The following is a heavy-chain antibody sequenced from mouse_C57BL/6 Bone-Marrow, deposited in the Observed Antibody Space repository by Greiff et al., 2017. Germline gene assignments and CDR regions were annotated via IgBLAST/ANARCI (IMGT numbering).Heavy chain of an antibody. J-gene: IGHJ4*01. CDR3: ARLVSLLDY. D-gene: IGHD6-2*01. Sequence: EVKLVESGGGLVQPGGSLKLSCAASGFTFSDYYMYWVRQTPEKRLEWVAYISNGGGSTYYPDTVKGRFTISRDNAKNTLYLQMSRLKSEDTAMYYCARLVSLLDYWGQGTSVTVSS. CDR1: GFTFSDYY. CDR2: ISNGGGST. V-gene: IGHV5-12*01.